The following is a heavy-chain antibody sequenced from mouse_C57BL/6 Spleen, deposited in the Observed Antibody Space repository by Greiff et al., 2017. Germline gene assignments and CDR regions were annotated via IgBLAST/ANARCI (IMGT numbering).Heavy chain of an antibody. V-gene: IGHV5-6*01. CDR2: ISSGGSYT. CDR3: ARRLLLGDAMDY. CDR1: GFTFSSYG. J-gene: IGHJ4*01. D-gene: IGHD2-10*01. Sequence: EVQGVESGGDLVKPGGSLKLSCAASGFTFSSYGMSWVRQTPDKRLEWVATISSGGSYTYYPDSVKGRFTISRDNAKNTLYLQMSSLKSEDTAMYYCARRLLLGDAMDYWGQGTSVTVSS.